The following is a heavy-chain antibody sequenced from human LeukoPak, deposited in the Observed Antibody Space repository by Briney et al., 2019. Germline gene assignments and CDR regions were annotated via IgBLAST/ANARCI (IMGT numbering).Heavy chain of an antibody. CDR3: ASDAYYDFWSGPPYYYYYGMDV. CDR2: ISAYNGNT. V-gene: IGHV1-18*01. CDR1: GGTFSTYG. Sequence: ASVKVSCKASGGTFSTYGISWVRQAPGQGLEWMGWISAYNGNTNYAQKLQGRVTMTTDTSTSTAYMELRSLRSDDTAVYYCASDAYYDFWSGPPYYYYYGMDVWGQGTTVTVSS. D-gene: IGHD3-3*01. J-gene: IGHJ6*02.